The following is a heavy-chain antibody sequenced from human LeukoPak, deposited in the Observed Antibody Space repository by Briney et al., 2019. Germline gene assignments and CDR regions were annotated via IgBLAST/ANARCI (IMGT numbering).Heavy chain of an antibody. Sequence: GGSLRLSCAASGFTFSSYAMHWVRQDPGKGLEWVAVISYDGSNKYYADSVKGRFTISRDDSENTLYLQMNSLRAEDTAVYYCARGGGLDYWGQGTLVTVSS. V-gene: IGHV3-30-3*01. CDR1: GFTFSSYA. CDR2: ISYDGSNK. J-gene: IGHJ4*02. CDR3: ARGGGLDY. D-gene: IGHD3-10*01.